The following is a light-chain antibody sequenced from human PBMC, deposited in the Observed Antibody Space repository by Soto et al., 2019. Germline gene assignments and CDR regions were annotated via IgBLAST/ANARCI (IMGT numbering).Light chain of an antibody. CDR2: AAS. J-gene: IGKJ3*01. CDR3: QQYDGSPIT. CDR1: QTLSINS. Sequence: EIVLTQSPDTLSLSPGERATLFCRASQTLSINSLAWYQQKPGQAPRLLIYAASTRHTGIPDRFNGSGSGTDFDLPLNRVGPEDFALYFCQQYDGSPITFGPGTQVDVK. V-gene: IGKV3-20*01.